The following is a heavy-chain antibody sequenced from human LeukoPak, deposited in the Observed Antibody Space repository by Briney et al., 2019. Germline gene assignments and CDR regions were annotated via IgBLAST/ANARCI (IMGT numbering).Heavy chain of an antibody. CDR1: GFTFSSYS. CDR3: ARDSRFTLDV. CDR2: ISSSSSTI. V-gene: IGHV3-48*01. Sequence: GGSLRLSCAASGFTFSSYSMNWVRQAPGKGLEWVSYISSSSSTIYYADSVKGRFTISRDNAKNSVNLLMHSLRVDDTAVYFCARDSRFTLDVWGQGTTVTVSS. J-gene: IGHJ6*02.